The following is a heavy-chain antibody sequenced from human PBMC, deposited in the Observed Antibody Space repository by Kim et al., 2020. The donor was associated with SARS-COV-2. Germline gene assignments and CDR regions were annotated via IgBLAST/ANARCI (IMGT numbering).Heavy chain of an antibody. CDR2: ISGSGGST. J-gene: IGHJ4*02. CDR1: GFTFSSYA. Sequence: GGSLRLSCAASGFTFSSYAMSWVRQAPGKGLEWVSAISGSGGSTYYADSVKGRFTISRDNSKNTLYLQMNSLRAEDTAVYYCAKGGYYYGSGPTLYWGQGTLVTVSS. V-gene: IGHV3-23*01. D-gene: IGHD3-10*01. CDR3: AKGGYYYGSGPTLY.